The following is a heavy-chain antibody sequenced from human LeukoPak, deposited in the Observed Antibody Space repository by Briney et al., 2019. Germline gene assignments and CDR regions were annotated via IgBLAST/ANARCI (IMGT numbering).Heavy chain of an antibody. D-gene: IGHD3-10*01. CDR1: GYTFTSYG. V-gene: IGHV1-18*01. CDR2: ISAYNGNT. Sequence: ASVKVSCKASGYTFTSYGISWVRQAPGQGLEWMGWISAYNGNTNYAQKLQGRVTMTTDTSTSTAYMELRSLRSDDTAVYYRARSKYGSGSYGSDYWGQGTLVTVSS. J-gene: IGHJ4*02. CDR3: ARSKYGSGSYGSDY.